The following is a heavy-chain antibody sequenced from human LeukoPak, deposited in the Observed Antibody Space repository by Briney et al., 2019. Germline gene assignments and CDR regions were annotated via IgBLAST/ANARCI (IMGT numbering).Heavy chain of an antibody. CDR1: GFTFSSYG. CDR2: ISYDGSNK. Sequence: GRSLRLSCAASGFTFSSYGMHWVRQAPGKGLEWVAVISYDGSNKYYADSVKGRFTISRDNSKNTLYLQMNSLRAEDTAVYYCAKDPLYYDFWSGYKADVFDYWGQGTLVTVSS. J-gene: IGHJ4*02. D-gene: IGHD3-3*01. CDR3: AKDPLYYDFWSGYKADVFDY. V-gene: IGHV3-30*18.